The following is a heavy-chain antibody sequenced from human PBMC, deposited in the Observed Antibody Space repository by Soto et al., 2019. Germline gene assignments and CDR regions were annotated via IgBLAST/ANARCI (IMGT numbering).Heavy chain of an antibody. J-gene: IGHJ5*02. Sequence: PGGSLRLSCAASGFTFSSYAMHWVRQAPGKGLEWVAVISYDGSNKYYADSVKGRFTISRDNSKNTLYLQMNSLRAEDTAVYYCARDLDDSSGYYYGGNNWFDPWGQGTLVTVSS. D-gene: IGHD3-22*01. CDR1: GFTFSSYA. V-gene: IGHV3-30-3*01. CDR3: ARDLDDSSGYYYGGNNWFDP. CDR2: ISYDGSNK.